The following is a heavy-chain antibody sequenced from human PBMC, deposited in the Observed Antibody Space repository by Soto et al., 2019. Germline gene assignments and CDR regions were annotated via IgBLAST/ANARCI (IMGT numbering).Heavy chain of an antibody. CDR2: ISGSGGST. Sequence: PGGSLRLSCAASGFTFSSYAMSWVRQAPGKGLEWVSAISGSGGSTYYADSVKGRSTISRDNSKNTLYLQMNSLRAEDTAVYYCAITYGDYTPFDYWGQGTLVTVSS. CDR1: GFTFSSYA. D-gene: IGHD4-17*01. CDR3: AITYGDYTPFDY. V-gene: IGHV3-23*01. J-gene: IGHJ4*02.